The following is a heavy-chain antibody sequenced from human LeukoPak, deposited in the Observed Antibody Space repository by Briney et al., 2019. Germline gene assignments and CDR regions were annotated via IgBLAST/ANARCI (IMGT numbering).Heavy chain of an antibody. CDR1: GYTFTGYY. V-gene: IGHV1-2*02. CDR2: INPNSGGT. J-gene: IGHJ4*02. CDR3: ARGGTYGDYSRYYFDY. D-gene: IGHD4-17*01. Sequence: GASVKHSCKASGYTFTGYYMHWVRQAPGQGLEWMGWINPNSGGTNYAQKFQGRVTITRDTSASTAYMELSSLRSEDMAVYYCARGGTYGDYSRYYFDYWGQGTLVTVSS.